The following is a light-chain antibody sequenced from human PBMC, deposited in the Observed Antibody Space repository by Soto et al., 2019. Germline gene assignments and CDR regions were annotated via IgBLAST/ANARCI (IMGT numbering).Light chain of an antibody. V-gene: IGLV1-47*01. CDR1: SSNIGSNY. CDR3: AAWDDSLSGGV. Sequence: QSVLTQPPSASGTPGQRVTFSCSGSSSNIGSNYVYWYQQLPGTAPKLLMYRNNHRPSGVPDRFSGSKSGTSASLAISGLRSEDEADYYCAAWDDSLSGGVFGGGTKLTVL. J-gene: IGLJ3*02. CDR2: RNN.